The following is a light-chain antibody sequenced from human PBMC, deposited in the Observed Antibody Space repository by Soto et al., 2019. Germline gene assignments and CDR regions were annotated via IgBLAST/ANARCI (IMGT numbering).Light chain of an antibody. Sequence: QSVLTQPPSVSGAPGQRVTISCTGSSSNIGAGYDVHWYQQLPGTAPKLLIYGNSNRPSGVPDRFSGSKSGTSASLAITGXXXXXEADYYCQSYDSSLSAVVFGGGTKLTVL. V-gene: IGLV1-40*01. CDR3: QSYDSSLSAVV. J-gene: IGLJ2*01. CDR2: GNS. CDR1: SSNIGAGYD.